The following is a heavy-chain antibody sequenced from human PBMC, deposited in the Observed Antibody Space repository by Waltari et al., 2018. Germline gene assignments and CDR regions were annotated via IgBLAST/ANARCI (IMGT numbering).Heavy chain of an antibody. D-gene: IGHD4-17*01. Sequence: QVQLVQSGAEVKKPGASVKVSCKASGYTFTSYYMHWVRQAPGQGLEWMGIINPRGGSTSYAQKFQGRVTISVDTSKNQFSLKLSSVTAADTAVYYCASFYGDYVNYWGQGTLVTVSS. CDR3: ASFYGDYVNY. CDR2: INPRGGST. J-gene: IGHJ4*02. V-gene: IGHV1-46*01. CDR1: GYTFTSYY.